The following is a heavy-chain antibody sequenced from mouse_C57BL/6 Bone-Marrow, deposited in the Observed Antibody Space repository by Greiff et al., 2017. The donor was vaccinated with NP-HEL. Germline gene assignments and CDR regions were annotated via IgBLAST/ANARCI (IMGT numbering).Heavy chain of an antibody. J-gene: IGHJ3*01. D-gene: IGHD1-1*01. V-gene: IGHV2-2*01. CDR2: IWSGGST. Sequence: VQLQQSGPGLVQPSQSLSITCTVSGFSLTSYGVHWVRQSPGKGLEWLGVIWSGGSTDYNAAFISRLSISKDNSKSQVFFKMNSLQADDTAIYYCARPHYYGSSYGFAYWGQGTLVTVSA. CDR1: GFSLTSYG. CDR3: ARPHYYGSSYGFAY.